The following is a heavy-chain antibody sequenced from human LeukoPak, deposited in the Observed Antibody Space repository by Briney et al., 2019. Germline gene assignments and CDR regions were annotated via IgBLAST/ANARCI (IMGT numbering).Heavy chain of an antibody. J-gene: IGHJ4*02. D-gene: IGHD6-13*01. CDR1: GFTFSSYE. Sequence: GGSLRLSCAASGFTFSSYEMNWVRQAPGKGLEWVSAISGSGDKYYADSVKGRFTISRDNSKNTLYLQMNSLRAEDTAVYYCATTGYSSRNYWGQGTLVTVSS. CDR2: ISGSGDK. V-gene: IGHV3-23*01. CDR3: ATTGYSSRNY.